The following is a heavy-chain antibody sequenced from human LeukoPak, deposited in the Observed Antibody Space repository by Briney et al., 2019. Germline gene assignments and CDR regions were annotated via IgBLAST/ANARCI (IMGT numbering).Heavy chain of an antibody. V-gene: IGHV3-30*04. D-gene: IGHD3-16*01. CDR2: ISYDGNKM. J-gene: IGHJ1*01. CDR1: RIRCSSYA. CDR3: AKDDAWGRYQH. Sequence: GGSLRLSCAASRIRCSSYAMRWVRQAPGKCLEWVAVISYDGNKMYYADSVKGRFTISRDNSLRAEDTAVYYCAKDDAWGRYQHWGQGTLVTVSS.